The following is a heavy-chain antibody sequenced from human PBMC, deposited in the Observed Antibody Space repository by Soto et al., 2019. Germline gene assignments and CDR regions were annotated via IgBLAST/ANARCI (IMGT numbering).Heavy chain of an antibody. CDR3: ARMASFGSLNWFDP. J-gene: IGHJ5*02. CDR2: MNPGSGDT. Sequence: SVKLSCKASGYAFTNNDVTWVREATGQGLEWMGWMNPGSGDTGYAQKFQGRVTMTRNISIATAYMELSSLRSEDTAIYYCARMASFGSLNWFDPWGQGTLVTVPS. CDR1: GYAFTNND. D-gene: IGHD5-18*01. V-gene: IGHV1-8*01.